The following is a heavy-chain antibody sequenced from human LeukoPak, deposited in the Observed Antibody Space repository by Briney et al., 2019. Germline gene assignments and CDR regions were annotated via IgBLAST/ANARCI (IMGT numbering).Heavy chain of an antibody. Sequence: SETLSLTCTVSGGSISSYYWSWIRQPPGKGLEWIGYIHYSGSTNYNPSLKSRVTISVDTSKNQFSLKLSSVTAADTAVYYCARGVYSGSYYLANYFDYWGQGTLVTVSS. CDR1: GGSISSYY. CDR3: ARGVYSGSYYLANYFDY. V-gene: IGHV4-59*01. D-gene: IGHD1-26*01. J-gene: IGHJ4*02. CDR2: IHYSGST.